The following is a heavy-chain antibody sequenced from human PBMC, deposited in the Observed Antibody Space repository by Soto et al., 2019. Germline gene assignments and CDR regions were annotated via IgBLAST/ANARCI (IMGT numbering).Heavy chain of an antibody. CDR1: GGSISSYY. CDR2: IYYSGST. J-gene: IGHJ5*02. V-gene: IGHV4-59*06. Sequence: PSETLSLTCTVSGGSISSYYWSWIRQPPGKGLEWIGYIYYSGSTYYNPSLKSRVTISVDTSKNQFSLKLSSVTAADTAVYYCACGYTKLDPWGQGTLVTVSS. CDR3: ACGYTKLDP. D-gene: IGHD5-12*01.